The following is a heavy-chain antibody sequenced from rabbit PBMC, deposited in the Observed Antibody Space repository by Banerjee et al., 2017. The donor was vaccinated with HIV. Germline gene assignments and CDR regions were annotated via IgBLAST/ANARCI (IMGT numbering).Heavy chain of an antibody. CDR2: IYTGSGST. J-gene: IGHJ3*01. Sequence: EESGGGLFQPGGSLTLTCTASGFDLSSAYDMCWVRQAPGKGLEWIACIYTGSGSTWYANWAKGRFTISKTSSTTVTLQMTSLTAADTATYFCARGYWTDGLHLWGQGTLVTVS. CDR3: ARGYWTDGLHL. CDR1: GFDLSSAYD. V-gene: IGHV1S40*01. D-gene: IGHD1-1*01.